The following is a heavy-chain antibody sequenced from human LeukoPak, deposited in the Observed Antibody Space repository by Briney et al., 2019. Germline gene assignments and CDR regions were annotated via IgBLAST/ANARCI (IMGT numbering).Heavy chain of an antibody. J-gene: IGHJ4*02. Sequence: GGSLRLSCEASGFAFGSYAMYWVRQAPGKGLEWVAGIFGSGGSAHYADSAKGRFTISRDNSKNTVYLQINSLRAEDTAVYYCGKTTTGYSSGQKPAWPVDYWGQGTLVTVSS. CDR1: GFAFGSYA. CDR2: IFGSGGSA. D-gene: IGHD6-19*01. CDR3: GKTTTGYSSGQKPAWPVDY. V-gene: IGHV3-23*01.